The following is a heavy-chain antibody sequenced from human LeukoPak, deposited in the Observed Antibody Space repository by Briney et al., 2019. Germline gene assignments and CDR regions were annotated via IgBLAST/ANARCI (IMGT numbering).Heavy chain of an antibody. Sequence: GASVKVSCKASGYTLNTYGISWVRQAPGQGLEWMGWISAYNGNTNYAQKLQGRVTMTTDTSTSTAYMELRSLRSDDTAVYYCARLEYSSSSWFDPWGQRTLVTVSS. D-gene: IGHD6-6*01. J-gene: IGHJ5*02. CDR3: ARLEYSSSSWFDP. CDR1: GYTLNTYG. CDR2: ISAYNGNT. V-gene: IGHV1-18*01.